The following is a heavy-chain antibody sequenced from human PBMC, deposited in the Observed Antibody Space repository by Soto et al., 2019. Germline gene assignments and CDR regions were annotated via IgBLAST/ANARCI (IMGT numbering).Heavy chain of an antibody. CDR1: GGTFSSYT. J-gene: IGHJ6*03. CDR2: IIPILGIA. V-gene: IGHV1-69*02. D-gene: IGHD3-3*01. CDR3: ARGPSITIFNYMDV. Sequence: SVKVSCKASGGTFSSYTISWVRQAPGQGLEWMGRIIPILGIANYAQKFQGRVTITADKSTGTAYMELSSLRSEDTAVYYCARGPSITIFNYMDVWGKGTTVTVSS.